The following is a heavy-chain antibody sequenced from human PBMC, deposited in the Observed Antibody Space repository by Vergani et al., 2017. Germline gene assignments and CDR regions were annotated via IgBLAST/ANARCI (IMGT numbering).Heavy chain of an antibody. Sequence: EVQLVESGGGLVQPGGSLRLSCAASGFNFSSYEMNWVRQAPGKGLEWVSYISSSGSTIYYADSVKGRFTISRDNAKNSLYLQMNSLRAEDTAVYYCARERWLQLMDYYYGMDVWGQGTTVTVSS. V-gene: IGHV3-48*03. D-gene: IGHD5-24*01. J-gene: IGHJ6*02. CDR2: ISSSGSTI. CDR1: GFNFSSYE. CDR3: ARERWLQLMDYYYGMDV.